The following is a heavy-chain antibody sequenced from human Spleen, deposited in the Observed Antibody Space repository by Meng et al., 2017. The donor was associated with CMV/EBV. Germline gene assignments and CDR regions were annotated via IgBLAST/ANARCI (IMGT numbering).Heavy chain of an antibody. J-gene: IGHJ6*02. Sequence: GGSLRLSCAASGFTFSSYSMNWVRQAPGKGLEWVSSISSSSSYIYYADSVKGRFTISRDNAKNSLYLQTNILRAEDTAVYYCARDIAAAGNDPYYYYGMDVWGQGTTVTVSS. CDR2: ISSSSSYI. V-gene: IGHV3-21*01. CDR3: ARDIAAAGNDPYYYYGMDV. D-gene: IGHD6-13*01. CDR1: GFTFSSYS.